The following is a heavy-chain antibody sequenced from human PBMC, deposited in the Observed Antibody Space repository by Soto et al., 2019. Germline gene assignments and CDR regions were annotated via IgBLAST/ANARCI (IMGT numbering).Heavy chain of an antibody. CDR2: IYYSGST. V-gene: IGHV4-59*01. Sequence: SETLSLTCTVSGGSISSYYWSWIRQPPGKGLEWIGYIYYSGSTNYNPSLKSRVTISVDTSKNQFSLKLSSVTAADTAVYYCARSMRVIGKLFDTGDAFDIWCQGTMVT. CDR3: ARSMRVIGKLFDTGDAFDI. D-gene: IGHD3-10*01. CDR1: GGSISSYY. J-gene: IGHJ3*02.